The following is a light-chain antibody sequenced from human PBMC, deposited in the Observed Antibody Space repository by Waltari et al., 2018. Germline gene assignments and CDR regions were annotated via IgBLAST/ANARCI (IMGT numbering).Light chain of an antibody. Sequence: EIVLTQSPGTLSLSLGERATLSCRASQSVSRALAWYQQKPGQAPRLHIYGASTRATGIPDRFSGSGSGTDFSLTISRLEPDDFAVYYCQHYLRIPVTFGQGTTVEI. CDR3: QHYLRIPVT. J-gene: IGKJ1*01. V-gene: IGKV3-20*01. CDR2: GAS. CDR1: QSVSRA.